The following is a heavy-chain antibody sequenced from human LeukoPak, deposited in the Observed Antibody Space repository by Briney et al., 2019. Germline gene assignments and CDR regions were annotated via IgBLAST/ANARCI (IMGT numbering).Heavy chain of an antibody. CDR2: IFHTGHT. J-gene: IGHJ4*02. CDR1: GGSISSGDFP. CDR3: ARGFYGAGSHFDY. V-gene: IGHV4-30-2*01. Sequence: SETLSLTCAVSGGSISSGDFPWSWIRQPPGKGLEWIGCIFHTGHTSYNPSLKSRVTISVDMSKNQLSLRLTSVTAADTAVYCCARGFYGAGSHFDYWGQGTLVTVSS. D-gene: IGHD3-10*01.